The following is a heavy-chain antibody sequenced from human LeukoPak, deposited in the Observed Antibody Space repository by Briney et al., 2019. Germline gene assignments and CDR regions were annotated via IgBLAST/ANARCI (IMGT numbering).Heavy chain of an antibody. J-gene: IGHJ4*02. CDR1: GFTFSSYS. CDR3: ARAHGGCSSTSCYVDY. Sequence: GGSLRHSCAASGFTFSSYSMNWVRQAPGKGLEWVSSISSSSSYIYYADSVKGRFTISRDNAKNSLYLQMNSLRAEDTAVYYCARAHGGCSSTSCYVDYWGQGTLVTVSS. V-gene: IGHV3-21*01. CDR2: ISSSSSYI. D-gene: IGHD2-2*01.